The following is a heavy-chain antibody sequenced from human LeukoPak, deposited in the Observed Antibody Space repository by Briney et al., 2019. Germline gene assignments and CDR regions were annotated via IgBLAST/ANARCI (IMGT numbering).Heavy chain of an antibody. D-gene: IGHD5-24*01. Sequence: SETLSLTCAVYGGSFSGYYWSWIRQPPGKGLGWIGEINHSGSTNYNPSLKSRVTISVDTSKNQFSLKLSSVTAADTAVYYCARLTRWLQLVDYWGQGTLVTVSS. V-gene: IGHV4-34*01. J-gene: IGHJ4*02. CDR3: ARLTRWLQLVDY. CDR1: GGSFSGYY. CDR2: INHSGST.